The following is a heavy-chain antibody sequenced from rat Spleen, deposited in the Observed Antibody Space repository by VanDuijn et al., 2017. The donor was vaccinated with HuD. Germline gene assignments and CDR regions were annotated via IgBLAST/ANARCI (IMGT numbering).Heavy chain of an antibody. CDR2: IRFDGSST. V-gene: IGHV5-29*01. CDR3: ARRDDGDY. D-gene: IGHD4-1*01. Sequence: EVQLVESGGDLVQPGRSLKLSCAASGVTFSNDGMAWVRQAPTKGLAWVATIRFDGSSTFYRDSVKGLFTISRDNAKNILFLQMDSLRSEETATYYCARRDDGDYWGQGVMVTVSS. J-gene: IGHJ2*01. CDR1: GVTFSNDG.